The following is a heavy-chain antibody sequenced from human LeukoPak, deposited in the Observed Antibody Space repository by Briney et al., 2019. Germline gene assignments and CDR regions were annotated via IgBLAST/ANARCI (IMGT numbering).Heavy chain of an antibody. CDR2: INTDGSST. CDR1: GFTFNTEW. Sequence: GGSLRLSCAASGFTFNTEWMHWVRQAPGKGLVWVSRINTDGSSTTYADSVKGRFTISRDNAKNTLYLQMSSLRPEDTAVYYCVNQISGWVYWGQGTLVTVSS. D-gene: IGHD6-19*01. CDR3: VNQISGWVY. J-gene: IGHJ4*02. V-gene: IGHV3-74*01.